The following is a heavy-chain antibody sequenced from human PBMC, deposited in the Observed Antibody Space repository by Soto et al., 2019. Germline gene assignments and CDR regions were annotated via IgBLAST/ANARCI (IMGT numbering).Heavy chain of an antibody. CDR2: IDHSGGP. J-gene: IGHJ6*03. V-gene: IGHV4-4*02. D-gene: IGHD6-19*01. CDR1: SGSISSSNW. Sequence: QVQLQESGPGLVKPSGTLSLTCAVSSGSISSSNWWSWVRQPPGTGLEWIGEIDHSGGPNYNPARKSRVTISVDKCKNQSSLKLSSVTAADTAEDYWARTWLGDVGRYYYYMDVWGKGTTVTVSS. CDR3: ARTWLGDVGRYYYYMDV.